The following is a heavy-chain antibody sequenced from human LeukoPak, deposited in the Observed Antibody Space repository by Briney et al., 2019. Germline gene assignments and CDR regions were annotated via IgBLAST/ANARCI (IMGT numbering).Heavy chain of an antibody. CDR1: GYTFTGYY. CDR2: INPNSGGT. J-gene: IGHJ4*02. D-gene: IGHD6-13*01. V-gene: IGHV1-2*02. Sequence: ASVKVSCKASGYTFTGYYMHWVRQAPGQGLEWMGWINPNSGGTNYAQKFQGRVTMTRDTSISTAYMELSRLRSDDTAVYYCARDFTGWQQLVEGLFDYWGQGTLVTVSS. CDR3: ARDFTGWQQLVEGLFDY.